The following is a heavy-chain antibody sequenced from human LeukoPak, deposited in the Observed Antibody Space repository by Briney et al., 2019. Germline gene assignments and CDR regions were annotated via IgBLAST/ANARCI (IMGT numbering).Heavy chain of an antibody. CDR2: IYTSGST. CDR1: GGSISSYY. D-gene: IGHD3-22*01. CDR3: AHYYDSRGVGAFDI. V-gene: IGHV4-4*07. J-gene: IGHJ3*02. Sequence: GSLRLSCTVSGGSISSYYWSWIRQPAGKGLEWIGRIYTSGSTNYNPSLKSRVTMSVDTSKNQFSLKLSSVTAADTAVYYCAHYYDSRGVGAFDIWGQGTMVTVSS.